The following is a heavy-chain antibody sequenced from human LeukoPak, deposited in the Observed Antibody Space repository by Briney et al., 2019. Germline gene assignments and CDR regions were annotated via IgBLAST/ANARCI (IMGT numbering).Heavy chain of an antibody. CDR3: AKVRVAVAGTGAFDY. V-gene: IGHV3-23*01. CDR1: GFTFSSYA. CDR2: ISGSGGST. Sequence: GGSLRLSCAASGFTFSSYAMSWVRQAPGKGLEWVSAISGSGGSTYYADSVKGRFTISRDNSKSTLYLQMNSLRAEDTAVYYCAKVRVAVAGTGAFDYWGQGTLVTVSS. D-gene: IGHD6-19*01. J-gene: IGHJ4*02.